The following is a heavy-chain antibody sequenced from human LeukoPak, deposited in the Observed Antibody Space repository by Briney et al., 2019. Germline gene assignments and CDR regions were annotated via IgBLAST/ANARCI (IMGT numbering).Heavy chain of an antibody. CDR2: IRSKAYGGTT. D-gene: IGHD4-17*01. V-gene: IGHV3-49*04. J-gene: IGHJ4*02. CDR3: TRAPYGDSFDY. CDR1: GFTFGDYA. Sequence: PGGSLRLSCTASGFTFGDYAMSWVRQAPGKGLEWVGFIRSKAYGGTTEYAASVKDRFTISRDDSKSIAYLQMNSLKTEDTAVYYCTRAPYGDSFDYWGQGTLVTVSS.